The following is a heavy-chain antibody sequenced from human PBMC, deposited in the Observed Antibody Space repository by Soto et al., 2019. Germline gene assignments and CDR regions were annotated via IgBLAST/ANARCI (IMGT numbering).Heavy chain of an antibody. CDR3: AASYGSGYRAFDY. J-gene: IGHJ4*02. CDR1: GETFSFYT. CDR2: INPIVRGS. Sequence: QVQLVQSGTEVKKPGSSVKVSCKASGETFSFYTMNWVRQAPGLGLEWVGRINPIVRGSNYAQKFQGRVWMTADKSTSTAYMELRSLRSDDTAMYFCAASYGSGYRAFDYWGQGALVIVSS. V-gene: IGHV1-69*02. D-gene: IGHD3-10*01.